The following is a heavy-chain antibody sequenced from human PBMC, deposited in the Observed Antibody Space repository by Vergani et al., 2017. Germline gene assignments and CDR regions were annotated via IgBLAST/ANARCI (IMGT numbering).Heavy chain of an antibody. CDR1: GGTFGSYT. Sequence: QVQLVQSGAEVKKPGSSVKVSCKASGGTFGSYTVTWVRQAPGQGLEWMGRIIPILGIPNYAQKLQGRVTITADKSTNTAYMELSSLRSEDTAVYYCARDRGTRTYGLDVWGQGTTVTVSS. CDR2: IIPILGIP. V-gene: IGHV1-69*08. J-gene: IGHJ6*02. D-gene: IGHD3-16*01. CDR3: ARDRGTRTYGLDV.